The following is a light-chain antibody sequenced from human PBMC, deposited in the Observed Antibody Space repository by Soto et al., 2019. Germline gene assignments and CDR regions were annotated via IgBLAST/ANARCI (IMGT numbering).Light chain of an antibody. Sequence: EIVLTQSPGTLSLSPGERATLSCRASQSVSSSYLAWYQQKPGQAPRLLIYGASGRVTGIPDRFSGSGSGTDFILTISRLEPEDFAVYYCQQYGSSLMYTFGQGTKLEIK. J-gene: IGKJ2*01. CDR1: QSVSSSY. CDR3: QQYGSSLMYT. V-gene: IGKV3-20*01. CDR2: GAS.